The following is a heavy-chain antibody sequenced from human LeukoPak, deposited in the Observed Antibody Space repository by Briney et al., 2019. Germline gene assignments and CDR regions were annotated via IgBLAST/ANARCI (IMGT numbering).Heavy chain of an antibody. CDR3: AKDLLGYSSSWTNF. J-gene: IGHJ4*02. Sequence: PGGSLKLSCAASGFTFRSYAMSWVRQAPGKGLEWVSAISGSGGSTYYADSVKGRFTISRDNSKNTLYLQMNSLRAEDTAVYYCAKDLLGYSSSWTNFWGQGTLVTVSS. D-gene: IGHD6-13*01. CDR1: GFTFRSYA. CDR2: ISGSGGST. V-gene: IGHV3-23*01.